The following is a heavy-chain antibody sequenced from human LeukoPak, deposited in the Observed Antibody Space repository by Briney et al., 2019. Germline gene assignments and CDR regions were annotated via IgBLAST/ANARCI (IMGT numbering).Heavy chain of an antibody. CDR3: VVTQKWLAFDY. J-gene: IGHJ4*02. V-gene: IGHV4-59*08. Sequence: SETLSLTCAVPGGSISGRDWSWIRQPPGKGLEWIANWRYDGSPNYTPSLENRATISLDTSKNQFSLMLTSVTAADTAVYYCVVTQKWLAFDYWGQGILVTVSS. CDR2: WRYDGSP. CDR1: GGSISGRD. D-gene: IGHD6-19*01.